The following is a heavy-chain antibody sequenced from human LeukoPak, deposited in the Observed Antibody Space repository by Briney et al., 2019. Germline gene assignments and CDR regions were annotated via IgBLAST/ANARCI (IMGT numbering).Heavy chain of an antibody. D-gene: IGHD6-19*01. CDR3: ATYKSRHSSGWYWSFFDY. CDR2: FDPEDGET. V-gene: IGHV1-24*01. Sequence: ASVKVSCKVSGYTLTELSMHWVRQAPGKGLEWMGGFDPEDGETIYAQKFQGRVTMTEDTSTDTAYMELSSLRSEDTAVYYCATYKSRHSSGWYWSFFDYWAREPWSPSPQ. J-gene: IGHJ4*02. CDR1: GYTLTELS.